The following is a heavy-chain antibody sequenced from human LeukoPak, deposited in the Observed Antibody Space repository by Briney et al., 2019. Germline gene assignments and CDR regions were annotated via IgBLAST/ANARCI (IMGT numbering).Heavy chain of an antibody. J-gene: IGHJ4*02. CDR2: IYTSGST. V-gene: IGHV4-61*02. CDR3: VRTNPWDLTYYFDY. D-gene: IGHD1-14*01. CDR1: GDSISSGSYY. Sequence: TSETLSLTCTVSGDSISSGSYYWSWIRQPAGKGLEWIGRIYTSGSTNYHPSLKSRVTISVDTSKNQFSLRLTSVTAADTAVYYCVRTNPWDLTYYFDYWGQGTLVTVSS.